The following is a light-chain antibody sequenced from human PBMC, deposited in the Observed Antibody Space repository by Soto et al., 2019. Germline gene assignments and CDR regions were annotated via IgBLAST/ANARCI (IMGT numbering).Light chain of an antibody. Sequence: DIQMTQSPSTLSASVGDRVTITCRASQSITIWLAWYQQKPGKAPKLLIFDASSLESGVPSRFSGSGSGTEFTLTISSLQPDDFAAYSCQHYNSYSWTFGQGTTVEIK. CDR2: DAS. J-gene: IGKJ1*01. V-gene: IGKV1-5*01. CDR3: QHYNSYSWT. CDR1: QSITIW.